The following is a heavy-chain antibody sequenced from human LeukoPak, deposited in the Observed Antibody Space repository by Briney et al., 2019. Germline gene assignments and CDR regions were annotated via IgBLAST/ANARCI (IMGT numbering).Heavy chain of an antibody. CDR3: AREAKIVVVPAATYYYYYGMDV. J-gene: IGHJ6*02. CDR1: GYTFTSYG. Sequence: ASVKVSCKASGYTFTSYGISWVRQAPGQGLEWMEWISAYNGNTNYAQKLQGRVIMTTDTSTSTAYMELRSLRSDDTAVYYCAREAKIVVVPAATYYYYYGMDVWGQGTTVTVSS. D-gene: IGHD2-2*01. CDR2: ISAYNGNT. V-gene: IGHV1-18*01.